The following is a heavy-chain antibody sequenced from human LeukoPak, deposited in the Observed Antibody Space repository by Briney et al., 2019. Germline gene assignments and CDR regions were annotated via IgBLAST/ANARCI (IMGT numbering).Heavy chain of an antibody. D-gene: IGHD2-2*01. CDR3: ARDPRWLTPDCTSTSCYENYFDP. J-gene: IGHJ5*02. Sequence: SETLSLTCSVSGYSISSGYQWAWIRQSPGKGLEWIGSIFHSESAHYNPSLKSRVTISVDTSRNQFSLKLNSVSATDTAVYYCARDPRWLTPDCTSTSCYENYFDPWGQGTLVTVSS. CDR1: GYSISSGYQ. V-gene: IGHV4-38-2*02. CDR2: IFHSESA.